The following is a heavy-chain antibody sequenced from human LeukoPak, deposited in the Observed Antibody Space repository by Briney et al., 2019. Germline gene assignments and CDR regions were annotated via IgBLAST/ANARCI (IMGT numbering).Heavy chain of an antibody. V-gene: IGHV4-59*01. Sequence: NPSETLSLTCTVSGGSISSYYWSWIRQPPGKGLEWIGYIYYSGSTNYNPSLKSRVTISVDTSKNQFSLKLSSVTAADTAVYYCARPLRRYGNAFDIWGQGTMVTVSS. D-gene: IGHD5-18*01. J-gene: IGHJ3*02. CDR2: IYYSGST. CDR3: ARPLRRYGNAFDI. CDR1: GGSISSYY.